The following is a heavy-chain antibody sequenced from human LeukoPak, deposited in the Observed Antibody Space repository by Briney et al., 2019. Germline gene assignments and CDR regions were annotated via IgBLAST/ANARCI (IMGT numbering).Heavy chain of an antibody. CDR2: IGSSSSYI. CDR3: ARQPFIVVPTDS. D-gene: IGHD3-22*01. Sequence: PGGSLRLSCAASGFTFSIYSMNWVRQAPGKGLEWVSFIGSSSSYIHYSGSVKGRFTISRDNAKNSVHLQMNSLRAEDTAVYYCARQPFIVVPTDSWGQGTLVTVSS. J-gene: IGHJ4*02. CDR1: GFTFSIYS. V-gene: IGHV3-21*01.